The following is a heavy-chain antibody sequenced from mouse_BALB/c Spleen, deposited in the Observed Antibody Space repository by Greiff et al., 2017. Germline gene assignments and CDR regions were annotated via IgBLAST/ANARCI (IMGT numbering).Heavy chain of an antibody. V-gene: IGHV1-14*01. CDR2: INPYNDGT. D-gene: IGHD1-2*01. CDR3: AREGNSLLRLGAY. J-gene: IGHJ3*01. Sequence: EVQLQQSGPELVKPGASVKMSCKASGYTFTSYVMHWVKQKPGQGLEWIGYINPYNDGTKYNEKFKGKATLTSDNSSITAYMELSSLTSEDSAVYYCAREGNSLLRLGAYWGQGTLVTVSA. CDR1: GYTFTSYV.